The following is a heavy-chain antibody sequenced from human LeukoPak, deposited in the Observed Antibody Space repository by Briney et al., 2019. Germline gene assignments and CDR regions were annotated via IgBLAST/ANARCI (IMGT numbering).Heavy chain of an antibody. CDR3: AKKSRADILTE. D-gene: IGHD3-9*01. CDR1: GFTFSNAW. V-gene: IGHV3-53*01. Sequence: GGSLRLSCAASGFTFSNAWMSWVRQAPGKGLEWVSVIYSGGSTYYADSVKGRFTISRDNSKNTLYLQMNSLRAEDTAIYYCAKKSRADILTEWGQGTLVTVSS. J-gene: IGHJ4*02. CDR2: IYSGGST.